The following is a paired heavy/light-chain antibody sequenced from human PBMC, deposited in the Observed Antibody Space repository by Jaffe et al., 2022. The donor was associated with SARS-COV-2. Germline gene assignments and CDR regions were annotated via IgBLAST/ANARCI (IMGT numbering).Heavy chain of an antibody. CDR3: ARRGDY. CDR1: GGSIGSLYYY. Sequence: QLQLQESGPGLVKPSETLSLTCTVSGGSIGSLYYYWGWIRQPPGKGLEWIGSVYYSGSTNFNPSLKSRVTISIDTSKNQFSLRLTSVTAADTAVYYCARRGDYWGQGTLVTVSS. V-gene: IGHV4-39*01. D-gene: IGHD3-16*01. CDR2: VYYSGST. J-gene: IGHJ4*02.
Light chain of an antibody. V-gene: IGLV7-46*01. Sequence: QAVVTQEPSLTVSPGGTVTLTCGSSTGAVTSGHYPYWFQQKPGQAPRTLIYDTSDKPSWTPARFSGSLLGGKAALTLSGAQPEDEAEYYCLLTYGGPRVFGGGTKLTVL. CDR2: DTS. CDR3: LLTYGGPRV. CDR1: TGAVTSGHY. J-gene: IGLJ3*02.